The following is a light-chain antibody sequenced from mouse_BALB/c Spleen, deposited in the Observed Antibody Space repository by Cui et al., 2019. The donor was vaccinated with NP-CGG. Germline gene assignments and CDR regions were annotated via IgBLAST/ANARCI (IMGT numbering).Light chain of an antibody. V-gene: IGLV1*01. CDR1: TGAVTTSNY. J-gene: IGLJ1*01. CDR2: GTN. Sequence: QAVVSQASPLTTSPGETVIRTGRSSTGAVTTSNYANWVQEKPDHLFTGLIGGTNNRAPGVPARFSGSLIGDKAALTITGAQTEDEAIYFCALWYSNHWVFGGGTKLTVL. CDR3: ALWYSNHWV.